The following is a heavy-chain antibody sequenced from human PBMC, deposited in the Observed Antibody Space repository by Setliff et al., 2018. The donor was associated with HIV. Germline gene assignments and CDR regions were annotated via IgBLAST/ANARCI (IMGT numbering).Heavy chain of an antibody. D-gene: IGHD3-16*01. V-gene: IGHV4-4*07. Sequence: TSETLSLTCSVSTDSISNFHWSWMRQPAGKGLEWIGRIFGSGTTHYNPSLKSRVTMSIDTSKNQFSLKLNSVTAADTAVYFCARDRSKYGTGSSAYNWFDPWGLGTLVT. J-gene: IGHJ5*02. CDR2: IFGSGTT. CDR3: ARDRSKYGTGSSAYNWFDP. CDR1: TDSISNFH.